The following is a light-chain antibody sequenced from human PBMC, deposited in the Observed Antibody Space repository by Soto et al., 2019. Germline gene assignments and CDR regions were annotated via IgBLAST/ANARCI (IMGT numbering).Light chain of an antibody. V-gene: IGKV1-39*01. CDR2: AAS. Sequence: DIQMTPSPSSLSASVVDRVTITCRASQSISSYLNWYQQKPGKAPKLLIYAASSLQSGVPSRFSGSGSGTDFTLTISSLQPEDCATYYCQQSYSNPGTFGQGTKVDIK. CDR1: QSISSY. CDR3: QQSYSNPGT. J-gene: IGKJ1*01.